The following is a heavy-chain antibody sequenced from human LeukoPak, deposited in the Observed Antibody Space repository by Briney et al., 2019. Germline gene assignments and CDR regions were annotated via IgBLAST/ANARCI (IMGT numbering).Heavy chain of an antibody. J-gene: IGHJ4*02. CDR1: GGSINSGSYY. CDR3: ARHVPFDY. D-gene: IGHD2-2*01. V-gene: IGHV4-61*02. CDR2: IYTSGST. Sequence: PSQTLSLTCTVSGGSINSGSYYWNWIRQPAGKGLEWIGRIYTSGSTNYNPSLKSRVTISVDTSKNQFSLKLSSVTAADTAVYYCARHVPFDYWGQGTLVTVSS.